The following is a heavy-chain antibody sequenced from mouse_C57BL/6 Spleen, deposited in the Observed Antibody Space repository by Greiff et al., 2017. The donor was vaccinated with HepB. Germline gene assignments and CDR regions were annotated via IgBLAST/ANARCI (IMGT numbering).Heavy chain of an antibody. D-gene: IGHD2-4*01. CDR3: ARSEDYGWFAY. CDR1: GYAFSSSW. CDR2: IYPGDGDT. J-gene: IGHJ3*01. Sequence: VKLQESGPELVKPGASVKISCKASGYAFSSSWMNWVKQRPGKGLEWIGRIYPGDGDTNYNGKFKGKATLTADKSSSTAYMQLSSLTSEDSAVYFGARSEDYGWFAYWGQGTLVTVSA. V-gene: IGHV1-82*01.